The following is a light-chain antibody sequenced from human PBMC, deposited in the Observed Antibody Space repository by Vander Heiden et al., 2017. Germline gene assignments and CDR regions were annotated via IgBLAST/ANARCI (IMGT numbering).Light chain of an antibody. Sequence: DIQMTQSPSSLSASVGDRVTITCRASQSISSYLNWYQQKPGKAPKLLIYAASRLQSGVPSRFSGSGSGTDFTLTISSLQPEDFATYYCQQSDSTPQTFGQGTKVEIK. CDR3: QQSDSTPQT. CDR2: AAS. CDR1: QSISSY. J-gene: IGKJ1*01. V-gene: IGKV1-39*01.